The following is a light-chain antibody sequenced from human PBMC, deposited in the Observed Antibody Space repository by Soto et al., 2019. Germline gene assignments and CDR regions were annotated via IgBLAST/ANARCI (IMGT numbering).Light chain of an antibody. J-gene: IGKJ1*01. Sequence: ETVMTQSPATLSVSPGEGATLSCRASQTINNNLAWYQQKPGQAPRLLIYGASRRATGVPARFSGSGSGTEFTLTISSLQSEDFAVYYCHHYNNGPRFGQGTKV. V-gene: IGKV3-15*01. CDR2: GAS. CDR1: QTINNN. CDR3: HHYNNGPR.